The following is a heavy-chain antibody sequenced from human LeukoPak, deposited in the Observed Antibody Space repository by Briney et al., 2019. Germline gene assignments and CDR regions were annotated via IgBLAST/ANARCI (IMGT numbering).Heavy chain of an antibody. J-gene: IGHJ3*02. CDR2: IYPDDSDT. V-gene: IGHV5-51*01. CDR1: GYSFTNYW. D-gene: IGHD3-16*01. CDR3: ARIWLRAFDI. Sequence: GESLKISCKCSGYSFTNYWIAWVRQMPGKGLEWMGIIYPDDSDTRYSPSFQGQVTITADKSISTAYLQWSSLKASDTAMYYCARIWLRAFDIWGQGTMVTVSS.